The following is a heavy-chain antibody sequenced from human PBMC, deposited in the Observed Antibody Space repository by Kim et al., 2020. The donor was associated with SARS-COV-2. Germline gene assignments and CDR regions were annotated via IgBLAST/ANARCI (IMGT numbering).Heavy chain of an antibody. V-gene: IGHV1-69*13. CDR3: AAPFKVTQYCSSTSCYGGGPYYYYGMDV. CDR1: GGTFSSYA. J-gene: IGHJ6*02. D-gene: IGHD2-2*01. CDR2: IIPIFGTA. Sequence: SVKVSCKASGGTFSSYAISWVRQAPGQGLEWMGGIIPIFGTANYAQKFQGRVTITADESTSTAYMELSSLRSEDTAVYYCAAPFKVTQYCSSTSCYGGGPYYYYGMDVWGQGTTVTVSS.